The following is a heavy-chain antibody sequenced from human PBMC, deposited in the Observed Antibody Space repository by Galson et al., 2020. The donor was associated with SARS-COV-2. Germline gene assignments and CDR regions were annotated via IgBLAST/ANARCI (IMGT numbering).Heavy chain of an antibody. CDR1: GYTFTAYF. D-gene: IGHD3-22*01. CDR2: INPYTGDT. J-gene: IGHJ4*02. Sequence: ASVKVSCKTSGYTFTAYFLHWVRQAPGQGPEWVGWINPYTGDTNLACKFQGRVTLTRDTSSKTAYLELSRLRSDDTAVYFCARDKNSSGSYWQFFDYWGQGSLVTVSS. CDR3: ARDKNSSGSYWQFFDY. V-gene: IGHV1-2*02.